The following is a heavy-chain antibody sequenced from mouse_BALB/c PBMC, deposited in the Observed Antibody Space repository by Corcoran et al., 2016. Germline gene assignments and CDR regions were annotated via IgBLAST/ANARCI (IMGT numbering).Heavy chain of an antibody. CDR1: GYAFTNYW. D-gene: IGHD4-1*02. Sequence: QVQLQQSGAELVRPGTSVKISCKASGYAFTNYWLGWVKQRPGHGLEWIGDIYPGSGNTYYNEKFKGKATLTADKSSSTAYMQLSSLTSEDSAVYFCARSKNNWDVAWFAYWGQGTLVTVSA. V-gene: IGHV1-63*01. CDR3: ARSKNNWDVAWFAY. J-gene: IGHJ3*01. CDR2: IYPGSGNT.